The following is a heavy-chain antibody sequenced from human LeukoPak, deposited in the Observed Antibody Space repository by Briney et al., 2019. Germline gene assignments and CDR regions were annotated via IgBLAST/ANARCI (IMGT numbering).Heavy chain of an antibody. CDR2: ISSSSSYI. CDR1: GFTFSSYS. CDR3: ASAAYCGGDCYPWDY. D-gene: IGHD2-21*02. J-gene: IGHJ4*02. V-gene: IGHV3-21*01. Sequence: GGSLRLSCAASGFTFSSYSMNWVRQAPGKGLEWVSSISSSSSYIYYADSVKGRFTISRDNAKNSLYLQMNSLRAEDTAVYYCASAAYCGGDCYPWDYWGQGTLVTVSS.